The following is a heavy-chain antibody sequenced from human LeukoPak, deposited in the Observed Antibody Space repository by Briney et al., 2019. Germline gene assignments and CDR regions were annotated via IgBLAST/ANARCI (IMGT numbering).Heavy chain of an antibody. D-gene: IGHD3-16*02. CDR3: AKDQSDYVWGSYRHFDY. V-gene: IGHV3-23*01. J-gene: IGHJ4*02. Sequence: GGSLRLSCAASGFTFNSYAMSWVRQAPGKGLEWVSAISGSGGSTYYADSVKGRFTISRDNSKNTLYLQMNSLRAEDTAVYYCAKDQSDYVWGSYRHFDYWGQGTLVTVSS. CDR2: ISGSGGST. CDR1: GFTFNSYA.